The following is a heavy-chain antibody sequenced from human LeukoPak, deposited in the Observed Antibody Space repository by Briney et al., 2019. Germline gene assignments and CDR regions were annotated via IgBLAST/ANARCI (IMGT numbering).Heavy chain of an antibody. Sequence: SETLSLTCTVSGGSISSYYWGWVRQPPGKGLEWGGYIYYSGSTNYNPSLKRRVTISVDTSKHQFSLKLSSVTAADTAVYYCARGTTNFDYWGQGTLVTVSS. CDR1: GGSISSYY. V-gene: IGHV4-59*01. CDR2: IYYSGST. D-gene: IGHD1-1*01. CDR3: ARGTTNFDY. J-gene: IGHJ4*02.